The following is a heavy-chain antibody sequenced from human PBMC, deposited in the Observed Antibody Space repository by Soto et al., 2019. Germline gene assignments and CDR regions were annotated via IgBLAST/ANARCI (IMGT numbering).Heavy chain of an antibody. J-gene: IGHJ5*02. D-gene: IGHD2-15*01. V-gene: IGHV4-34*01. CDR1: GGSFSGYY. CDR2: INHSGST. CDR3: ARGLSIVVVVAATEGIYNWFDP. Sequence: SETLSLTCAVYGGSFSGYYWSWIRQPPGKGLEWIGEINHSGSTNYNPSLKSRVTISVDTSKNQFSLKLSSVTAADTAVYYCARGLSIVVVVAATEGIYNWFDPWGQGTLVTVSS.